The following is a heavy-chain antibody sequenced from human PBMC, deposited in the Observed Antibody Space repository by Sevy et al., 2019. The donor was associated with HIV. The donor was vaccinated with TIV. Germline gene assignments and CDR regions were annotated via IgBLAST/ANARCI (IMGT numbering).Heavy chain of an antibody. Sequence: GGSLRLSCAASGFTFSSYEMNWVRQAPGKGLEWVSYISSSGSTIYYADSVKGRFTISRANARNSLYLQMNSLRAEDMAVYYCARGRYCSGGSCYVGDAFDIWGQGTMVTVSS. CDR1: GFTFSSYE. V-gene: IGHV3-48*03. D-gene: IGHD2-15*01. CDR3: ARGRYCSGGSCYVGDAFDI. CDR2: ISSSGSTI. J-gene: IGHJ3*02.